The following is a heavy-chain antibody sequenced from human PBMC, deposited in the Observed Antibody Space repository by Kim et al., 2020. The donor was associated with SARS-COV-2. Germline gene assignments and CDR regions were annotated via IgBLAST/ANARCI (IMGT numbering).Heavy chain of an antibody. D-gene: IGHD6-19*01. CDR1: GYTFTGYY. CDR2: INPNSGGT. Sequence: ASVKVSCKASGYTFTGYYMHWVRQAPGQGLEWMGRINPNSGGTNYAQKFQGRVTMTRDTSISTAYMELSRLGSADTAVYYCARAAWGSGRGGYYMDVWGKGTTVTVSS. J-gene: IGHJ6*03. V-gene: IGHV1-2*06. CDR3: ARAAWGSGRGGYYMDV.